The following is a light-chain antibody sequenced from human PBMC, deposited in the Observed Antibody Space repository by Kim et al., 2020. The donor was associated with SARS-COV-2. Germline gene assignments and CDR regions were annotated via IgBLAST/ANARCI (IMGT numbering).Light chain of an antibody. CDR3: QSDDNSLTIRV. CDR2: EGD. CDR1: GANIGAKYD. Sequence: QRVNIASTRSGANIGAKYDVHWYQQLPGTAPKLLIYEGDRRPSGVPDRFSGSRSGTSGSLTITGLQAEDEADYYCQSDDNSLTIRVFGGGTQLTVL. V-gene: IGLV1-40*01. J-gene: IGLJ3*02.